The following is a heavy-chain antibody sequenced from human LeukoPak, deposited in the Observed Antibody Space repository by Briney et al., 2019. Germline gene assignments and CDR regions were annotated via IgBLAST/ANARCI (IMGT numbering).Heavy chain of an antibody. V-gene: IGHV3-21*01. CDR3: ARYGGSSWDYYYYGMDV. CDR1: GFTFSSYS. CDR2: ISSSSSYI. J-gene: IGHJ6*02. D-gene: IGHD6-13*01. Sequence: PGGSLRLSCAASGFTFSSYSMNWVRQAPGKGLEWVSSISSSSSYIYYADSVRGRFTISRDNAKNSLYLQMNSLRAEDTAVYYCARYGGSSWDYYYYGMDVWGQGTTVTVSS.